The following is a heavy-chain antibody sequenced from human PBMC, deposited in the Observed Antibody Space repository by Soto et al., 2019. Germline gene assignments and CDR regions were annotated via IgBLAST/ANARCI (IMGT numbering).Heavy chain of an antibody. CDR2: MNPNSGNT. Sequence: GASVKVSCKASGYTFTSYDINWVRQATGQGLEWMGWMNPNSGNTGYAQKFQGRVTMTGNTSISTAYMELSSLRSEDTAVYYCASPRYSSSWYGYYYMDVWGKGTTVTVSS. D-gene: IGHD6-13*01. CDR3: ASPRYSSSWYGYYYMDV. V-gene: IGHV1-8*01. J-gene: IGHJ6*03. CDR1: GYTFTSYD.